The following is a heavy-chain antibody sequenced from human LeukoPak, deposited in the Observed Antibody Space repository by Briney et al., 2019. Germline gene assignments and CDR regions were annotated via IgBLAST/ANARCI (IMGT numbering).Heavy chain of an antibody. CDR3: ARRWLGDPYGMDV. CDR1: GFIFSNYA. CDR2: LGGLSESV. D-gene: IGHD3-10*01. Sequence: QPGGSLRLSCAASGFIFSNYAMTWVRQAPGKGLEWVSILGGLSESVYYPDSVKGRFTVSRDNSKDTLYLEINSLRGEDTATYYCARRWLGDPYGMDVWDQGTTVTVSS. V-gene: IGHV3-23*01. J-gene: IGHJ6*02.